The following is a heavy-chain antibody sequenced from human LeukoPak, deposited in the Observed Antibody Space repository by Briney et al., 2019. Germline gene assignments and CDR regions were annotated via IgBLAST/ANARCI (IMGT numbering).Heavy chain of an antibody. D-gene: IGHD1-26*01. CDR1: GLILSDFN. J-gene: IGHJ6*03. Sequence: PGGSLRLSCAASGLILSDFNMHWVRQAPGKALEWVSSITSSSSRTYYADSVKGRYTISRDNAKNSLYLQMDSLRAEETAVYYCARDPYSGGYGAYYYYYMDVWGKGTTVTISS. V-gene: IGHV3-21*01. CDR2: ITSSSSRT. CDR3: ARDPYSGGYGAYYYYYMDV.